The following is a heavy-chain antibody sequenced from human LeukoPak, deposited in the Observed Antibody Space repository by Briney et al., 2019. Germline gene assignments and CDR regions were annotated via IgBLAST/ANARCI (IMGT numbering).Heavy chain of an antibody. Sequence: GGSLRLSCATSGFTFSSYAMSWVRQAPGRGLEWVSAISGSGGSTYYADSVKGRFTISRDNSKNTLYLQMNNLRAEDTAVYYCAKAAYCSSTTCPLDYWGQGTLVTVSS. CDR1: GFTFSSYA. CDR2: ISGSGGST. V-gene: IGHV3-23*01. J-gene: IGHJ4*02. D-gene: IGHD2-2*01. CDR3: AKAAYCSSTTCPLDY.